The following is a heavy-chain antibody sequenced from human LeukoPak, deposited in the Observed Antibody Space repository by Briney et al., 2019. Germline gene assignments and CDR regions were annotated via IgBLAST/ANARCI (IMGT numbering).Heavy chain of an antibody. CDR3: AREAIADHNFDY. CDR2: IFNNGST. J-gene: IGHJ4*02. Sequence: PSETLSLTCTVSGGSISSSKYYWGWIRQPPGKGLEWIGTIFNNGSTHYNPSLKSRVTMSVDTSKNQFSLKLSSVTAADTAVYYCAREAIADHNFDYWGQGTLVTVSS. D-gene: IGHD6-13*01. V-gene: IGHV4-39*07. CDR1: GGSISSSKYY.